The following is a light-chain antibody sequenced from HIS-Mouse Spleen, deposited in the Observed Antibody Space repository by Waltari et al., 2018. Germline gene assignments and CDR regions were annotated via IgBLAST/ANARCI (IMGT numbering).Light chain of an antibody. CDR2: EGS. J-gene: IGLJ1*01. Sequence: QSALTQPASVSGSPGQSITISCTGTSSDVGSYNLVSWYQQHPGKAPKLMIYEGSKRPSGFSNRFPGSKAGNTASLTISGRQAEDEADYYCCSYAGSSTYVFGTGTKVTVL. CDR3: CSYAGSSTYV. V-gene: IGLV2-23*01. CDR1: SSDVGSYNL.